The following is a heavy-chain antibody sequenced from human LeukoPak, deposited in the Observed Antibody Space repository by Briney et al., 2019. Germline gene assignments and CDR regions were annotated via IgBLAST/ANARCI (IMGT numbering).Heavy chain of an antibody. D-gene: IGHD3-9*01. CDR2: ISGDGGST. J-gene: IGHJ4*02. CDR3: AKDYYDILTGLDY. CDR1: GFTFSDYY. V-gene: IGHV3-43*02. Sequence: GGSLRLSCAASGFTFSDYYMSWVRQAPGKGLEWVSLISGDGGSTYYADSVKGRFTISRDNSKNSLYLQMNSLRTEDTALYYCAKDYYDILTGLDYWGQGTLVTVSS.